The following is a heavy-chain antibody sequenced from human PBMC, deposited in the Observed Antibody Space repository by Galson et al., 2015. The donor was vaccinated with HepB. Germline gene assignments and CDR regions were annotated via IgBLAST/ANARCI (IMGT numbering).Heavy chain of an antibody. CDR3: ARGFRNAFDI. CDR2: TYYRSTWHY. V-gene: IGHV6-1*01. CDR1: GDSVSGSGVG. Sequence: CAISGDSVSGSGVGWDWIRQSPSRGLEWLGATYYRSTWHYDYAVSVKSRISLIPDTAYNQFSLQLHPVTPEDTAVYYCARGFRNAFDIWGQGTVVTVSS. J-gene: IGHJ3*02.